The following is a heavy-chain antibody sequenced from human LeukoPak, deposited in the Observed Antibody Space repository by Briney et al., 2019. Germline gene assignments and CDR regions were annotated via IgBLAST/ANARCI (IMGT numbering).Heavy chain of an antibody. V-gene: IGHV4-34*01. CDR3: ARRAFRHYSGSGSSPSWFDP. CDR2: INHSGST. CDR1: GGSFSGDY. D-gene: IGHD3-10*01. J-gene: IGHJ5*02. Sequence: PSETLSLTCAVFGGSFSGDYWTWIRQPPGKGLEWIGEINHSGSTNYNPSLKSRVTISVDTSKNQFSLKLTSVTAADTAVYSCARRAFRHYSGSGSSPSWFDPWGQGTLVTVSS.